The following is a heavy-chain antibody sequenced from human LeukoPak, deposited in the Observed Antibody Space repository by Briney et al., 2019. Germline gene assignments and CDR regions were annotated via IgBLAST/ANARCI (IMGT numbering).Heavy chain of an antibody. J-gene: IGHJ5*02. D-gene: IGHD2-21*02. V-gene: IGHV5-51*01. Sequence: GESLKISCKGSGYSFTNYWIGWVRQTPGKGLEWMGVIYPGDSDTRYSPSFQGQVTISADKSISTAYLQWSSLKASDTAMYYCARLPYCGGDCYPNWFDPRGQGTLVTVSS. CDR2: IYPGDSDT. CDR1: GYSFTNYW. CDR3: ARLPYCGGDCYPNWFDP.